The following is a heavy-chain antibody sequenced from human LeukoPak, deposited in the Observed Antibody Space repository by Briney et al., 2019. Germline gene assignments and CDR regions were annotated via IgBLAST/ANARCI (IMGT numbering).Heavy chain of an antibody. CDR2: INHSGST. CDR1: GGSFSGYY. CDR3: ARTYGDSGGYFDY. V-gene: IGHV4-34*01. J-gene: IGHJ4*02. D-gene: IGHD4-17*01. Sequence: SETLSLTCAVYGGSFSGYYWSWIRQPPGKGLEWIGEINHSGSTNCNPSLKSRVTISVDTSKNQFSLKLSSVTAADTAVYYCARTYGDSGGYFDYWGQGTLVTVSS.